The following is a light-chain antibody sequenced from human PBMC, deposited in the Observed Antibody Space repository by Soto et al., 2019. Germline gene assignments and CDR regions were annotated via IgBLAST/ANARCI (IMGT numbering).Light chain of an antibody. V-gene: IGLV2-11*01. CDR1: SSDVGGYNY. Sequence: QSVLTQPRSVSGSPGQSVTISCTGTSSDVGGYNYVSWYQQHPGKAHKLMIYDVSKRPSGVPDRFSGSKSGNTASLTISGLQAEDEADYYCCSYAGSYTFDVFGTGTKLTVL. CDR2: DVS. J-gene: IGLJ1*01. CDR3: CSYAGSYTFDV.